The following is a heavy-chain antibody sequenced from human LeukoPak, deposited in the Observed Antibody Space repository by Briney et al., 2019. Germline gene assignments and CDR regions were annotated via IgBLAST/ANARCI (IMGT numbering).Heavy chain of an antibody. CDR1: GGTFSTSA. J-gene: IGHJ6*02. V-gene: IGHV1-69*04. CDR3: ARDQGLTAPPPYGLDV. D-gene: IGHD5-18*01. Sequence: ASVQVSCKTSGGTFSTSAITWVRQAPGQGLEWMGRIIPVLNITTYAQRFQGRVTITADTSTSTVYMELSSLRSEETAVYYRARDQGLTAPPPYGLDVWGQGTTVIVSS. CDR2: IIPVLNIT.